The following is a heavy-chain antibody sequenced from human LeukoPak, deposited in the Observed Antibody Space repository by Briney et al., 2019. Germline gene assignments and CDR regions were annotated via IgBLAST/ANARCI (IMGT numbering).Heavy chain of an antibody. CDR3: ATPNFLSSLLFDY. V-gene: IGHV3-48*01. CDR1: GFSFSSYS. J-gene: IGHJ4*02. CDR2: ISSSSSTI. Sequence: GGSLRLSCAASGFSFSSYSMNWVRQAPGKGLEWVSYISSSSSTIYYADSVKGRFTISRDNAKNSLYLQMNSLRVEDTAVFYCATPNFLSSLLFDYWGQGILVTVSS. D-gene: IGHD2/OR15-2a*01.